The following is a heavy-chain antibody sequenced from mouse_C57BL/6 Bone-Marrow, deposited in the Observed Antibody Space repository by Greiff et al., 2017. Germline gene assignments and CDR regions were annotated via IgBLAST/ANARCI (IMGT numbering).Heavy chain of an antibody. Sequence: QVQLQQSGPELVKPGASVKISCKASGYTFTDYYINWVKQRPGQGLEWIGWIFPGSGSTYYNEKFKGKATLTVDKSSSTAYMLLSSLTSEDSAVYFVARGYYGSSVAWFAYWGQGTLVTVSA. CDR1: GYTFTDYY. J-gene: IGHJ3*01. D-gene: IGHD1-1*01. V-gene: IGHV1-75*01. CDR2: IFPGSGST. CDR3: ARGYYGSSVAWFAY.